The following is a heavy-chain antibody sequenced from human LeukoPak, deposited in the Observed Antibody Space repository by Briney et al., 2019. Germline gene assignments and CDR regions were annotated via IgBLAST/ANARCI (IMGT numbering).Heavy chain of an antibody. J-gene: IGHJ4*02. CDR1: GDSISSSSYY. D-gene: IGHD3-10*01. CDR3: ATMVRGVIIPSY. CDR2: IYYSGST. V-gene: IGHV4-39*01. Sequence: SETLSLTCTVPGDSISSSSYYWGWIRQPPGKGLEWIGSIYYSGSTYYNPSLKSRVTISVDTSKTQFSLKLSSVTAADTAVYYCATMVRGVIIPSYWGQGTLVTVSS.